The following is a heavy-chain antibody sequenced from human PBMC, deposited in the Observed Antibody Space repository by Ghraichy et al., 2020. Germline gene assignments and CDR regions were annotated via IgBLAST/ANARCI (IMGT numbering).Heavy chain of an antibody. J-gene: IGHJ5*02. CDR2: TYYRSKWYN. D-gene: IGHD2-8*02. CDR3: ARLTVPGGGGSFDP. V-gene: IGHV6-1*01. CDR1: GDSVSSNSAA. Sequence: SQTLSLTCAISGDSVSSNSAAWNWVRQSPSRGLEWLGRTYYRSKWYNDYAISVKSRITINPDTSKNQFSLQLNSVTPEDTAVYYCARLTVPGGGGSFDPWGQGTLVTVSS.